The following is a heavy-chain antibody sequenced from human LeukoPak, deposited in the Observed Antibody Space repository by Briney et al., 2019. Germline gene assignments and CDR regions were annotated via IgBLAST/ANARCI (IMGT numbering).Heavy chain of an antibody. D-gene: IGHD6-19*01. CDR3: ARAVSGRFDY. Sequence: SETLSLTCTVSSGSMSPYHWGWIRQPPGKGLEWTGHIYYSGSTNYNPSLKSRVTISVDTSKNQFSLKLSSVTAADTAIYYCARAVSGRFDYWGQGTLVTVSS. CDR2: IYYSGST. V-gene: IGHV4-59*08. J-gene: IGHJ4*02. CDR1: SGSMSPYH.